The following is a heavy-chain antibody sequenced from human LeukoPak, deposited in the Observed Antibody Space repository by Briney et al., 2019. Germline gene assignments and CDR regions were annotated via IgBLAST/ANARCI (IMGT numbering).Heavy chain of an antibody. CDR1: GFTFSDYY. J-gene: IGHJ3*02. CDR3: ARDVADVDAFDI. D-gene: IGHD2-15*01. Sequence: PGGSLRLSCAASGFTFSDYYMSWIRQAPGKGLEGVSYISSSGSTIYYADSVKGRFTISGDNAKNSLYLQMNSLRAEDTAVYYCARDVADVDAFDIWGQGTMVTVSS. V-gene: IGHV3-11*04. CDR2: ISSSGSTI.